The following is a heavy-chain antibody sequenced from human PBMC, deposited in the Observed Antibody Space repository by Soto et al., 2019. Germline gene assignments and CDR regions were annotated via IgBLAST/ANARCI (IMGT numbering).Heavy chain of an antibody. CDR2: TYYRSKWYN. Sequence: PSQTLSLTCAISGDSVSSNSAAWNWIRQSPSRGLEWLGRTYYRSKWYNDYAVSVKSRITINPDTTKNQFSLQLNSVTPEDTAVYYCARAWAWYSSSSRGALDYWGQGTLVTVSS. V-gene: IGHV6-1*01. CDR1: GDSVSSNSAA. D-gene: IGHD6-6*01. J-gene: IGHJ4*02. CDR3: ARAWAWYSSSSRGALDY.